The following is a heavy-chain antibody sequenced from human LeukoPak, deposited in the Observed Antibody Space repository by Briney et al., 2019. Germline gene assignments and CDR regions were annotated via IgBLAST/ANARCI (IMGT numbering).Heavy chain of an antibody. CDR3: AREDTGVAFDI. CDR1: RFTFSSYE. Sequence: PGGSVGLSCAVCRFTFSSYEMNWVREARGKGLEWVAYISDSGIKNYADSVKGRFTISRDNAKNSLYLQTNSLRVEYTAVYYCAREDTGVAFDIWGQGTTVTV. D-gene: IGHD2-8*01. V-gene: IGHV3-48*03. J-gene: IGHJ3*02. CDR2: ISDSGIK.